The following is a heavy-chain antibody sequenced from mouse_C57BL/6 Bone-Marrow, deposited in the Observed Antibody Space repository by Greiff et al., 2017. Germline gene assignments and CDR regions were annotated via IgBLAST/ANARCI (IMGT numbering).Heavy chain of an antibody. CDR2: INPSNGGT. J-gene: IGHJ2*01. CDR3: ARRRSYYYGSSYFDY. Sequence: LQQPGTELVKPGASVKLSCKASGYTFTSYWMHWVKQRPGQGLEWIGNINPSNGGTNYNEKFKSKATLTVDKSSSTAYMQLSSLTSEDSAVYYCARRRSYYYGSSYFDYWGQGTTLTVSS. CDR1: GYTFTSYW. D-gene: IGHD1-1*01. V-gene: IGHV1-53*01.